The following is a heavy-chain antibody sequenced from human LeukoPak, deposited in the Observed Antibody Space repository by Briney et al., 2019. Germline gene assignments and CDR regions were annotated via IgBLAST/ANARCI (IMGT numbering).Heavy chain of an antibody. D-gene: IGHD5-24*01. Sequence: SGTLSLTCTVSGGSISSSSYYWVWMRQRPGKGLEWIGSSYYSRSTYYNPSLKSRVTISVDTSKNQFSLKLSSVTAADTAVYYSARRGDGYNRPFDYWGQGTLVTVSS. J-gene: IGHJ4*02. CDR2: SYYSRST. CDR3: ARRGDGYNRPFDY. CDR1: GGSISSSSYY. V-gene: IGHV4-39*07.